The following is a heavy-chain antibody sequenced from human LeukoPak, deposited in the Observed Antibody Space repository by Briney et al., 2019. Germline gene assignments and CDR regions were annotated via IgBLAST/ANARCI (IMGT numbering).Heavy chain of an antibody. V-gene: IGHV3-30*19. CDR3: AREFTGFGPLNYYGMDV. CDR1: GFTFSSYG. J-gene: IGHJ6*02. D-gene: IGHD3-10*01. CDR2: ISYDGSNK. Sequence: QAGGSLRLSCAASGFTFSSYGMHWVRQAPGKGLEWVAVISYDGSNKYYADSVKGRFTISRDNSKNTLYLQMNSLRAEDTAVYYCAREFTGFGPLNYYGMDVWGQGTTVTVSS.